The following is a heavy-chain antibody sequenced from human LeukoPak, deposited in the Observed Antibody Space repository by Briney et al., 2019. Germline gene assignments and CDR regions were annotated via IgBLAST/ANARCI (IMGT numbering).Heavy chain of an antibody. V-gene: IGHV1-2*02. D-gene: IGHD6-13*01. CDR1: GYTFTGYY. Sequence: ASVKVSCKASGYTFTGYYMHWVRQAPGQGLDWMGWINPNSGGANYAQKFQGRVTMTRDTSISTAYMELSRLRSDDTAVYYCARIYNSSWESDSWGQGTLVTVSS. CDR2: INPNSGGA. J-gene: IGHJ5*01. CDR3: ARIYNSSWESDS.